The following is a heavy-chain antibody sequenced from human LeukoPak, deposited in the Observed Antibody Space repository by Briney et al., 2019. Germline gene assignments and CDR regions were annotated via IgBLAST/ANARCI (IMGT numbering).Heavy chain of an antibody. CDR1: GFTFSDVW. D-gene: IGHD1-26*01. V-gene: IGHV3-15*01. CDR3: ATEGSSPKYFDF. Sequence: GSLRLSCAASGFTFSDVWMSWVRQAPGMGLEWIGRIRSKTHGGTTDYAAPVKGRFSISRDDSKNTLYLQMSSLETEDTAVYYCATEGSSPKYFDFWGQGTLVTVSS. J-gene: IGHJ4*02. CDR2: IRSKTHGGTT.